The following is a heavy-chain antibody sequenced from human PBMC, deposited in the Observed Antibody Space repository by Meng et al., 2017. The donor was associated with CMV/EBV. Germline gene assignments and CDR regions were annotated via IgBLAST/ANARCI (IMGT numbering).Heavy chain of an antibody. J-gene: IGHJ6*02. CDR3: AREPRGITGPYGMDV. D-gene: IGHD1-20*01. CDR1: GFTFSSYD. Sequence: GESLKISCAASGFTFSSYDMHWVRQATGKGLEWVSAIGTAGDTYYPGSVKGRFTISRENAKNSLYLQMNSLRAGDTAVYYCAREPRGITGPYGMDVWGQGTTVTVSS. CDR2: IGTAGDT. V-gene: IGHV3-13*01.